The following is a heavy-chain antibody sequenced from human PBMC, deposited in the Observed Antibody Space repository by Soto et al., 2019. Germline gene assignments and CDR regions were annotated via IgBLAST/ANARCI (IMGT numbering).Heavy chain of an antibody. CDR2: ILPMFGAV. CDR3: GRNNRSCYDRGDSYSHPLDV. CDR1: GGTSSNFV. V-gene: IGHV1-69*06. D-gene: IGHD2-21*02. J-gene: IGHJ6*02. Sequence: QMRLVQSGAEVKNSGSSVKVSCKASGGTSSNFVITWVRQVPGQGLEWLGGILPMFGAVKYAQKFQDRLTITADRSTNTDSMEVGSLRSEDTAVYYCGRNNRSCYDRGDSYSHPLDVLGPGTTVTVS.